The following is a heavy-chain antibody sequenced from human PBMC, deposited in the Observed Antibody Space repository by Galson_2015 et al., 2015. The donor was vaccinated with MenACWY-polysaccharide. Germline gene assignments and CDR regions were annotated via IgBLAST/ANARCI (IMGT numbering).Heavy chain of an antibody. V-gene: IGHV3-74*01. CDR1: GFTFSSSW. J-gene: IGHJ4*02. D-gene: IGHD6-19*01. Sequence: SLRLSCAASGFTFSSSWMHWVRQAPGKGLVWVSRILSDGSSTYYADSVKGRFTISRDNSKNTLYLQMNSLRAEDTALYYCARLAVDNYFDYWGQGTLVAVSS. CDR2: ILSDGSST. CDR3: ARLAVDNYFDY.